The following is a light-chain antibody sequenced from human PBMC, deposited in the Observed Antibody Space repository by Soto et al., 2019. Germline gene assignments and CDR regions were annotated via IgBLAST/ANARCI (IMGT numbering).Light chain of an antibody. J-gene: IGLJ2*01. CDR1: SSDVGSYDL. CDR3: CSYTATNTLV. CDR2: EVA. V-gene: IGLV2-23*02. Sequence: QSALTQPASVSGSPGQSITISCTGTSSDVGSYDLVSWYQQRPGRAPRLMIFEVAKRPSGISTRFSGSKSGNTASLTISGLHAVDEADYFCCSYTATNTLVFGGGTKLTVL.